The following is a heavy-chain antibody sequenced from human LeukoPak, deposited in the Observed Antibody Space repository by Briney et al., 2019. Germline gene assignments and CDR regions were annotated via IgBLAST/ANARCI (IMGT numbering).Heavy chain of an antibody. CDR3: ARPPYQLPASYYYYYMDV. Sequence: ASVKVSCKASGYTFTSYAMNWVRQAPGQGLEWMGWINTNTGNPTYAQGFTGRFVFSLDTSVSTAYLQISSLKAEDTAVYYCARPPYQLPASYYYYYMDVWGKGTTVTVSS. CDR1: GYTFTSYA. J-gene: IGHJ6*03. V-gene: IGHV7-4-1*02. D-gene: IGHD2-2*01. CDR2: INTNTGNP.